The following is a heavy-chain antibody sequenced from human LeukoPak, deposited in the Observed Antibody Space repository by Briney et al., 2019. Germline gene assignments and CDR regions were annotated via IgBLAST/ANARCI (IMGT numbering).Heavy chain of an antibody. D-gene: IGHD6-13*01. J-gene: IGHJ6*03. V-gene: IGHV4-34*01. Sequence: PSETLSLTCAVYGGSFSGYYWSWIRQPPGKGLQWIGSVYHSGTTFYNPSLKSRVTISVDTSKNQFSLKLSSVTAADTAVYYCARVSYSSSWYYHYMDVWGKGTTVTVSS. CDR3: ARVSYSSSWYYHYMDV. CDR1: GGSFSGYY. CDR2: VYHSGTT.